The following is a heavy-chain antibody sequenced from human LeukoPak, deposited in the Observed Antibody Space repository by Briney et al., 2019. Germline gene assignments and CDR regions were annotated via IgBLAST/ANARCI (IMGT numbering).Heavy chain of an antibody. Sequence: SETLSLTCTVSGGSISSYYWSWIRQPPGKGLEWIGYIYYSGSTNYNPSLKSRVTISVDTSKNQFSLKLSPVTAADTAVYYCARLRYYDFWSGNHFDYWGQGTLVTVSS. V-gene: IGHV4-59*08. CDR1: GGSISSYY. CDR3: ARLRYYDFWSGNHFDY. J-gene: IGHJ4*02. CDR2: IYYSGST. D-gene: IGHD3-3*01.